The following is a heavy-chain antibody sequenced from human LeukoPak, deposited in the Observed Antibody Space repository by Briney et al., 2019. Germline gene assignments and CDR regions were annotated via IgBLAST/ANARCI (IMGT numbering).Heavy chain of an antibody. CDR1: GFSLNTYGVG. CDR2: AYWDDDN. CDR3: ANRPNRNNNGWNTGIFDF. D-gene: IGHD1-1*01. J-gene: IGHJ4*02. V-gene: IGHV2-5*02. Sequence: SGPTLVKPTETLTLSCTFSGFSLNTYGVGVGWLRQPPGKALEWLGIAYWDDDNRYSPSLKTILTVTKDTSKTQVVLTTTNMDPADTATYYCANRPNRNNNGWNTGIFDFWGQGSPVSVSS.